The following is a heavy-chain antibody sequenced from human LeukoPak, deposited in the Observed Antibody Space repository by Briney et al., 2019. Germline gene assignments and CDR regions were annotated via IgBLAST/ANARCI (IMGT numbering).Heavy chain of an antibody. Sequence: PGGSLRLSCAASGFTFSSYAMSWVRQAPGKGLEWVSAISGSGGSTYYADSVKGRFTISRDNAKNTLYLQMNSLRVEDTAIYYCARGGSCSGGNCKYTRKEIDYWGQGTLVTVSS. CDR3: ARGGSCSGGNCKYTRKEIDY. V-gene: IGHV3-23*01. D-gene: IGHD2-15*01. CDR1: GFTFSSYA. J-gene: IGHJ4*02. CDR2: ISGSGGST.